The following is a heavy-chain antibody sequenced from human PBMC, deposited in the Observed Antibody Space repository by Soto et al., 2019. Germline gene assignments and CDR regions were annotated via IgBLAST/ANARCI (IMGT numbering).Heavy chain of an antibody. D-gene: IGHD3-22*01. CDR1: CGAIISSSYY. V-gene: IGHV4-39*01. J-gene: IGHJ4*02. CDR2: IYYSGST. Sequence: SETLSLTCTVSCGAIISSSYYCGWIRQPPGKGLEWIGSIYYSGSTYYNPSLKSRVTISVDTSKNQFSLKLSSVTAADTAVYYCARQPYDSSGYNDYWGQGTLVTVSS. CDR3: ARQPYDSSGYNDY.